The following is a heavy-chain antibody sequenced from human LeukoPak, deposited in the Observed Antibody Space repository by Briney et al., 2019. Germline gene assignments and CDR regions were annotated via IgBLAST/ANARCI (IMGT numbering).Heavy chain of an antibody. CDR2: ISSDSYYI. Sequence: GGSLRLSCAASRFSFSTYSMSWVRQAPGKGLEWVSSISSDSYYIYYADSVKGRFTISRDNAKKSLYLQMNSLRAADTAVYYCARVGHGYNPLDWGQGTLVTVSS. CDR1: RFSFSTYS. V-gene: IGHV3-21*01. J-gene: IGHJ4*02. D-gene: IGHD5-24*01. CDR3: ARVGHGYNPLD.